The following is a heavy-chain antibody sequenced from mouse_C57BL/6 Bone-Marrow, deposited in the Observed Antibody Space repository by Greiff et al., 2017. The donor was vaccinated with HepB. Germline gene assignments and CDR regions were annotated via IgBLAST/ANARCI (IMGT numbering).Heavy chain of an antibody. CDR2: ISSGGSYT. CDR1: GFTFSSYG. D-gene: IGHD1-1*01. Sequence: EVNVVESGGDLVKPGGSLKLSCAASGFTFSSYGMSWVRQTPDKRLEWVATISSGGSYTYYPDSVKGRFTISRDNAKNTLYLQMSSLKSEDTAMYYCASIYYYGSSYGFAYWGQGTLVTVSA. V-gene: IGHV5-6*01. CDR3: ASIYYYGSSYGFAY. J-gene: IGHJ3*01.